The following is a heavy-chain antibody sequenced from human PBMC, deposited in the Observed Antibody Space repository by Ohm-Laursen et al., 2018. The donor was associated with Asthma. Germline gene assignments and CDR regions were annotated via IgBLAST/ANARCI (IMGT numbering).Heavy chain of an antibody. CDR3: ARDPGIVVPDAFDI. CDR1: GFPFSTYA. Sequence: SLRLSCTASGFPFSTYAMHWVRQAPGAGLEWVAFIAYDGIKKFYADSVKGRFTISRDNSANSLYLQMNSLRAEDTAVYYCARDPGIVVPDAFDIWGQGTMVTVSS. V-gene: IGHV3-30*07. CDR2: IAYDGIKK. J-gene: IGHJ3*02. D-gene: IGHD3-22*01.